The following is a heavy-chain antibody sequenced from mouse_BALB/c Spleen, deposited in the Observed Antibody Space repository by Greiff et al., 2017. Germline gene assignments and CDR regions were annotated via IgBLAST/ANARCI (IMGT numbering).Heavy chain of an antibody. CDR3: ARDAPLDY. CDR1: GYSITSDYA. J-gene: IGHJ2*01. CDR2: ISYSGST. Sequence: EVHLVESGPGLVKPSQSLSLTCTVTGYSITSDYAWNWIRQFPGNKLEWMGYISYSGSTSYNPSLKSRISITRDTSKNQFFLQLNSVTTEDTATYYCARDAPLDYWGQGTTLTVSS. V-gene: IGHV3-2*02.